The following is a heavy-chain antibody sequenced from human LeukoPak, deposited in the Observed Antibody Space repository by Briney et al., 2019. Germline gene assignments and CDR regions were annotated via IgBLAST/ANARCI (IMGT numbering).Heavy chain of an antibody. J-gene: IGHJ4*02. Sequence: SVKVSCKASGGTFSSYAISWVRQAPGQGLEWMGGIIPIFGTATYAQKFQGRVTITADESTSTAYMELSSLRSEDTAVYYCAREVVAAFQGFDYWGQGTLVTVSS. V-gene: IGHV1-69*01. D-gene: IGHD2-15*01. CDR2: IIPIFGTA. CDR1: GGTFSSYA. CDR3: AREVVAAFQGFDY.